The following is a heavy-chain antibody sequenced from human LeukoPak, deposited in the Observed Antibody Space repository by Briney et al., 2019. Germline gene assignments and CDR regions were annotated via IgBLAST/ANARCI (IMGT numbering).Heavy chain of an antibody. J-gene: IGHJ4*02. CDR2: ITSSGDIK. V-gene: IGHV3-48*03. D-gene: IGHD2-21*01. Sequence: PGGSLRLSCATSGFTFTPYEMNWVRQAPGKGLEWVSYITSSGDIKTYADPVKGRFIMSRDDAKNSVYLQMNSLRPEDTAVYYCARDIHGDEDFDYWGQGTLVSVSS. CDR1: GFTFTPYE. CDR3: ARDIHGDEDFDY.